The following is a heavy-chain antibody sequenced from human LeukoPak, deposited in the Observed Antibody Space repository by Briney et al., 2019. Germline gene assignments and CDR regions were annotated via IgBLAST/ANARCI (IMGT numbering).Heavy chain of an antibody. Sequence: GRSLRLSCAASGFTFSSYGMHWVRQAPGKGLEWVAVIWYDGSNKYYADSVKGRFTISRDNSKNTLYLQVNSLRAEDTAVYYCAKEAYSSSSLGLNFDYWGQGTLVTVSS. D-gene: IGHD6-6*01. CDR3: AKEAYSSSSLGLNFDY. CDR1: GFTFSSYG. V-gene: IGHV3-33*06. J-gene: IGHJ4*02. CDR2: IWYDGSNK.